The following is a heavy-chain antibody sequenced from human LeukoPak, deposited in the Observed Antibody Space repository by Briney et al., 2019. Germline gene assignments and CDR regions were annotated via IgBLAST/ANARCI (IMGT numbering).Heavy chain of an antibody. CDR3: ARCEGFYDCFSGSPIYYFYLDV. CDR2: IKQDGSEK. J-gene: IGHJ6*03. V-gene: IGHV3-7*01. Sequence: GGSLRLSCAASGFTFNTYWMSWVRQAPGKGLEWVANIKQDGSEKYYVESVKGRFFISRDNAKNSQHLQMNSLRVEDTAVYYCARCEGFYDCFSGSPIYYFYLDVWGKGTTVTVSS. D-gene: IGHD3-16*01. CDR1: GFTFNTYW.